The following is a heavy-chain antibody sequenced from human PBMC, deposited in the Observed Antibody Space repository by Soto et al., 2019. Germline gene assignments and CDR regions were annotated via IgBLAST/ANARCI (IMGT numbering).Heavy chain of an antibody. D-gene: IGHD3-10*01. J-gene: IGHJ4*02. CDR1: GFTFSSFA. Sequence: QVHLVESGGGVVQPGRSLRLSCAASGFTFSSFAMHWVRQAPGKGLEWVAFISYDGSDRYYADSVKGRFTISRDNSNNTLYLQINRLRGEDTAVYHFARDFTSQGYFDYWGQGTLGTVSS. CDR2: ISYDGSDR. V-gene: IGHV3-30-3*01. CDR3: ARDFTSQGYFDY.